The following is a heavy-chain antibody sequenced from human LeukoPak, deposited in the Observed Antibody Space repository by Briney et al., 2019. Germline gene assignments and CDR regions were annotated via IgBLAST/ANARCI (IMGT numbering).Heavy chain of an antibody. J-gene: IGHJ4*02. Sequence: GGSLRLSCAASGFTFSSYGMHWVRQAPGKGLERVAVISYDGSNKYYADSVKGRFTISRDNSKNTLYLQMNSLRAEDTAVYYCAKEGGLSSGYYYLDYWGQGTLVTVSS. V-gene: IGHV3-30*18. CDR1: GFTFSSYG. CDR2: ISYDGSNK. D-gene: IGHD3-22*01. CDR3: AKEGGLSSGYYYLDY.